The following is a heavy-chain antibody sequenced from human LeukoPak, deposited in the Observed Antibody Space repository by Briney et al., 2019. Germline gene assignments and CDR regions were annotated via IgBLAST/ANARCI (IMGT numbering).Heavy chain of an antibody. CDR3: ASPRRSSSWYLYYFDY. Sequence: PGGSLRLSCEGSGFTFSSYSMSWVRQAPGKGLEWVSAISTSGGSTYYADSVKGRFTLSRDNSKNTLYLQMNSLRAEDTAVYYCASPRRSSSWYLYYFDYWGQGTLVTVSS. D-gene: IGHD6-13*01. V-gene: IGHV3-23*01. CDR1: GFTFSSYS. CDR2: ISTSGGST. J-gene: IGHJ4*02.